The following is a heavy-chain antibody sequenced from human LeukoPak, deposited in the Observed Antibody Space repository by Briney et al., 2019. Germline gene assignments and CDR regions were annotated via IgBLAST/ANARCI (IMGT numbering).Heavy chain of an antibody. CDR2: IWYDGSNK. D-gene: IGHD3-22*01. V-gene: IGHV3-33*01. CDR1: GFTFSSYG. Sequence: PWRSLTLSCAASGFTFSSYGMHWVRQAPGKGLEWVAVIWYDGSNKYYADSVKGRFTISRDNSKNTLYLQMNSLRAEDTAVYYCARGSGSYYDSTDYWGQGTLVTVSS. CDR3: ARGSGSYYDSTDY. J-gene: IGHJ4*02.